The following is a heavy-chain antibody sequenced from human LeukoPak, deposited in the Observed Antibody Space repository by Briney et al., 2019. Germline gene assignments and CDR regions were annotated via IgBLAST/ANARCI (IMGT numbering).Heavy chain of an antibody. J-gene: IGHJ4*02. Sequence: ASVKVSCKVSGYTLTELSMHWVRQAPGKGLEWMGGFDPEDGETIYAQKFQGRVTMTEDTSTDTAYMELSSLRSEDTAVCYCATAPAGWELLFDYWGQGTLVTVSS. CDR3: ATAPAGWELLFDY. CDR1: GYTLTELS. CDR2: FDPEDGET. V-gene: IGHV1-24*01. D-gene: IGHD1-26*01.